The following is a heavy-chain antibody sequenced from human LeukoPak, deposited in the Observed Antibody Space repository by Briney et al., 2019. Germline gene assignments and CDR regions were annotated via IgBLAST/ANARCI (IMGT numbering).Heavy chain of an antibody. CDR3: ARGGGLDV. Sequence: GGSLRLSCAASGFTFGSYWMNWARQAPGKGLEWVASINHNGNVNYYVDSVKGRFTISRDNAKNSLYLQMSNLRAEDTAVYFWARGGGLDVWGQGATVTVSS. CDR1: GFTFGSYW. V-gene: IGHV3-7*03. J-gene: IGHJ6*02. D-gene: IGHD3-16*01. CDR2: INHNGNVN.